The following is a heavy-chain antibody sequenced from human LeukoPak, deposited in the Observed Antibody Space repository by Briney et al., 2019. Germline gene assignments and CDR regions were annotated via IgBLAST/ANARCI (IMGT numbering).Heavy chain of an antibody. CDR1: GGTFSSYA. D-gene: IGHD3-22*01. Sequence: GASVKVSCKASGGTFSSYAISWVRQAPGQGLEWMGGIIPIFGTANYAQKFQGRVTITADKSTSTAYMELSSLRSEDTAVYYCARGGVFDTMIVVTGYYYYYMDVWGKGTTVTVSS. J-gene: IGHJ6*03. CDR2: IIPIFGTA. CDR3: ARGGVFDTMIVVTGYYYYYMDV. V-gene: IGHV1-69*06.